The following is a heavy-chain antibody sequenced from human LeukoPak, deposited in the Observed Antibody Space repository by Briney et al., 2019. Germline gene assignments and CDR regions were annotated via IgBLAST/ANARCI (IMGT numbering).Heavy chain of an antibody. D-gene: IGHD4-17*01. CDR3: AILTTVTTEGWFDP. Sequence: GRSLRLSCAASGFTFDDYAMHWVRQAPGKGLEWVSGISWNRGSIGYADSAKGRFTISRDNAKNSLYLQMNSLRAEDTALYYCAILTTVTTEGWFDPWGQGTLVTVSS. J-gene: IGHJ5*02. V-gene: IGHV3-9*01. CDR2: ISWNRGSI. CDR1: GFTFDDYA.